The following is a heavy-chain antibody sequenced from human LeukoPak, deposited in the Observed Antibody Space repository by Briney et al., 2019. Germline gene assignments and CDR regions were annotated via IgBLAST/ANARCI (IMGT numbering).Heavy chain of an antibody. V-gene: IGHV3-23*01. CDR2: ISGSGGST. CDR1: GFTFSSYA. J-gene: IGHJ4*02. D-gene: IGHD7-27*01. Sequence: GGSLRLSCAASGFTFSSYAMSWVRQAPGRGLEWVSTISGSGGSTYYADSVKGRFTISRDNSKNTLYLQMNSLRAEDTAVYYWAKGSGLTGTFFDYWGQGTLVTVSS. CDR3: AKGSGLTGTFFDY.